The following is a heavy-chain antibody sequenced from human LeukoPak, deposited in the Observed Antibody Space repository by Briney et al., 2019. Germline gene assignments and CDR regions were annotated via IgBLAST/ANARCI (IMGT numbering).Heavy chain of an antibody. Sequence: SETLSLTCAVYGGSFSGYYWSWIRQPPGKGLEWIGEIYHSGSTNYNPSIKNRVTISVDTSKNQFSLNLGSVTAADTAVYYCARGYWNYYYYMDVWGKGTTVTVSS. D-gene: IGHD2-8*02. J-gene: IGHJ6*03. CDR3: ARGYWNYYYYMDV. V-gene: IGHV4-34*01. CDR2: IYHSGST. CDR1: GGSFSGYY.